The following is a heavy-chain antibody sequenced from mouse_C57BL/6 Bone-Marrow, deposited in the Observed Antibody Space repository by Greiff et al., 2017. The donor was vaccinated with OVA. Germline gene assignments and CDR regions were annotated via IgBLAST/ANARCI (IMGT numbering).Heavy chain of an antibody. J-gene: IGHJ4*01. D-gene: IGHD6-1*01. CDR3: ARHRTSPYAMDY. CDR1: GFLLTSYG. V-gene: IGHV2-6-1*01. Sequence: VQLQESGPGLVAPSQSLSITCTVSGFLLTSYGVHWVRQPPGKGLEWLVVIWSDGSTTYNSALKSRLSISKDNSKSQVFLKMNSLQTDDTAMYYCARHRTSPYAMDYWGQGTSVTVSS. CDR2: IWSDGST.